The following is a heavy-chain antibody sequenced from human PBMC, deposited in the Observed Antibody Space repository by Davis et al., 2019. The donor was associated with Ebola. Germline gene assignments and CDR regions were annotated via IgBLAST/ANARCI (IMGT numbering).Heavy chain of an antibody. J-gene: IGHJ4*02. CDR3: ARDRVGGYSYGYMGY. CDR2: IWYDGSNK. Sequence: GESLKISCAASGFTFSNYGMHWVRQAPGKGLEWVALIWYDGSNKYYADSVKGRFTISRDNSKNTLYLQMNSLRAEDTAVYYCARDRVGGYSYGYMGYWGQGTLVTVSS. V-gene: IGHV3-33*01. CDR1: GFTFSNYG. D-gene: IGHD5-18*01.